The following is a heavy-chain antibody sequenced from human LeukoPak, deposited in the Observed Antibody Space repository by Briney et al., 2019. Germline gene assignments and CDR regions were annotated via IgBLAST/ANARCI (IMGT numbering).Heavy chain of an antibody. J-gene: IGHJ4*02. CDR3: ARGRIAAAITFDY. CDR2: ISSSRYI. CDR1: GFTFSSYS. D-gene: IGHD6-13*01. Sequence: GGSLRLSCAASGFTFSSYSMNWVRQAPGKGLEWVSSISSSRYIYYADSVKGRFTISRDNAKNSLYLQMNSLRAEDTAVYYCARGRIAAAITFDYWGQGTLVTVSS. V-gene: IGHV3-21*01.